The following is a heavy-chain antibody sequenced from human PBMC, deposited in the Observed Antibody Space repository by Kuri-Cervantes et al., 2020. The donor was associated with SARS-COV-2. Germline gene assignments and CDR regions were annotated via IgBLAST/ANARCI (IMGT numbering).Heavy chain of an antibody. J-gene: IGHJ5*02. V-gene: IGHV4-39*01. Sequence: SETLSLTCVVSGGSISSNNYYWAWIRQPPGKGLEWIGTIYYRGRNYYNPSLKRRVTKSIDTSKSQFAVKLTTVTAADTAVYYCSRISTVLASAVDLWGPGTLVTVSS. CDR1: GGSISSNNYY. CDR2: IYYRGRN. D-gene: IGHD3-3*02. CDR3: SRISTVLASAVDL.